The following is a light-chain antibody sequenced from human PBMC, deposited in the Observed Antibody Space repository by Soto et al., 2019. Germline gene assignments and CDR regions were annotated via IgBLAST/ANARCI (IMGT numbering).Light chain of an antibody. J-gene: IGLJ3*02. CDR1: RSNFGSNP. CDR3: AAWDDSLSAWV. CDR2: TND. V-gene: IGLV1-44*01. Sequence: QPVLTQPPSASGTPGQRVTISCSGSRSNFGSNPVNWYQQLPGAAPKLLIYTNDQRPSRVPDRFSGSESGTSASLAISGLQSEDEADYYCAAWDDSLSAWVFGGGTKLTVL.